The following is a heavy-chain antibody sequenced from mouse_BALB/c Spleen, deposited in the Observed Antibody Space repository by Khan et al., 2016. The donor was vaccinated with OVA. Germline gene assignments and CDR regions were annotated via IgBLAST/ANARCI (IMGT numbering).Heavy chain of an antibody. CDR3: TRIYRSDFDY. V-gene: IGHV1-20*02. D-gene: IGHD1-1*01. J-gene: IGHJ2*01. Sequence: EVQLQQSGSELVRPGASVKISCTASGYSFTGYFMNWVMQSHGKSLEWIGRINPHIGETFYNQRFKDKATLTVDESSSTAHMELRSLASEDSAVYYCTRIYRSDFDYWGQGTTLTVSP. CDR2: INPHIGET. CDR1: GYSFTGYF.